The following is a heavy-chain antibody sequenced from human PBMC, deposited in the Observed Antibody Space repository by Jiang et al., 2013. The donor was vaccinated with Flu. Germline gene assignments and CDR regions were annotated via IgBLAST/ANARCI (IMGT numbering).Heavy chain of an antibody. CDR3: ARGGSGYYPFDN. CDR1: GFTFSDHD. D-gene: IGHD3-3*01. V-gene: IGHV3-72*01. CDR2: TRNKANSYTT. J-gene: IGHJ4*02. Sequence: QLVESGGGLVQPGGSLRLSCAASGFTFSDHDMDWVRQVLGKGLEWVGRTRNKANSYTTEYAASVKGRFTISRDDSKNSLYLQMNSLKTEDTAVYYCARGGSGYYPFDNWGQGTLVTVSS.